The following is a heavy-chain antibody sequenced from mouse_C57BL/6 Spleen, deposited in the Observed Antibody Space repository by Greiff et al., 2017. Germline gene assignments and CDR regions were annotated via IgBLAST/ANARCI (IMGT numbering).Heavy chain of an antibody. CDR1: GYAFSSYW. Sequence: QVQLQQSGAELVKPGASVKISCKASGYAFSSYWMNWVKQRPGKGLEWIGQIYPGDGDTNYNGKFKGKATLTADKSSSTAYMQLSSLTSEDSAVYFCARRDYYGSSYVPWFAYWGQGTLVTVSA. CDR3: ARRDYYGSSYVPWFAY. J-gene: IGHJ3*01. D-gene: IGHD1-1*01. CDR2: IYPGDGDT. V-gene: IGHV1-80*01.